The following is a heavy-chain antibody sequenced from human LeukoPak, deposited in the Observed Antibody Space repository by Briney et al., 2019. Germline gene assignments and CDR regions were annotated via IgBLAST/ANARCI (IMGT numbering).Heavy chain of an antibody. CDR3: ARRVQSGNSDYFDY. V-gene: IGHV5-51*01. Sequence: GESLKTSWKGSGYSFTSYWIGWVPPIPGKGLEWMGIIYPGDSDTRYSPSFQGPVTNSAGQSIRPAFSQWSSLKAADTAMYYCARRVQSGNSDYFDYWGQGTLVTVSS. CDR1: GYSFTSYW. D-gene: IGHD4-23*01. J-gene: IGHJ4*02. CDR2: IYPGDSDT.